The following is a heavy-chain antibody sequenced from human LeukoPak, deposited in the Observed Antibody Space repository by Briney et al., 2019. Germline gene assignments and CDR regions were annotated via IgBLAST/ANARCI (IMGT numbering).Heavy chain of an antibody. CDR3: ARGSNWLDP. J-gene: IGHJ5*02. CDR1: GDSINNYY. CDR2: IYYSGNT. Sequence: PSETLSLTCSVPGDSINNYYWSWIRQPPGKGLEWIGYIYYSGNTNYNPTLKSRVTISKDTSKKQISLNLSSVPAADTAVYYCARGSNWLDPWGQGTLVTVSS. V-gene: IGHV4-59*01. D-gene: IGHD6-6*01.